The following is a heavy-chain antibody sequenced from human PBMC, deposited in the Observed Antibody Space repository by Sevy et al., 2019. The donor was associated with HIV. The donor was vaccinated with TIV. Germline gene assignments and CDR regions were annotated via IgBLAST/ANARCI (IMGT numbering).Heavy chain of an antibody. CDR1: GFTFSSYG. J-gene: IGHJ3*02. D-gene: IGHD3-22*01. Sequence: GGSLRLSCAASGFTFSSYGMHWVRQAPGKGLEWVAVISYDGSNKYYADSVKGRFTISRDNSKNTLYLQMNSLRAEDTAVYYCAKDSQRGGYDGSGYYVGAFDIWGQGTMVTVSS. V-gene: IGHV3-30*18. CDR2: ISYDGSNK. CDR3: AKDSQRGGYDGSGYYVGAFDI.